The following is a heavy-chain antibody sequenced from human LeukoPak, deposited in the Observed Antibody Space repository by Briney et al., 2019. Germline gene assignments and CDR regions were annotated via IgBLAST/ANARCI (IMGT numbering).Heavy chain of an antibody. CDR3: AREHTTVTSLLDY. J-gene: IGHJ4*02. D-gene: IGHD4-17*01. V-gene: IGHV3-66*01. CDR1: GFTVSSNY. CDR2: LNDRGTHT. Sequence: GGSLRLSCAASGFTVSSNYMSWVRQSPGKGLEWVSGLNDRGTHTYYADSVKGRFTISRDSSKNTMYLQMNSLRAEDTAVYYCAREHTTVTSLLDYWGQGTLVTVSS.